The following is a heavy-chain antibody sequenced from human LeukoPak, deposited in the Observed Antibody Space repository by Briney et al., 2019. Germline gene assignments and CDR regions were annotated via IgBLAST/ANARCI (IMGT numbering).Heavy chain of an antibody. J-gene: IGHJ5*02. CDR1: GGTFSNYA. CDR2: IIPMFGTA. CDR3: LRRQALRGRHRAFDP. Sequence: ASVKVSCKAPGGTFSNYAISWVRQAPGQGLEWLGGIIPMFGTAKYAQKFQGRVTITTDESTTTAYMELISLRFEDTAVYYCLRRQALRGRHRAFDPWGQGTLVTVTS. D-gene: IGHD6-25*01. V-gene: IGHV1-69*05.